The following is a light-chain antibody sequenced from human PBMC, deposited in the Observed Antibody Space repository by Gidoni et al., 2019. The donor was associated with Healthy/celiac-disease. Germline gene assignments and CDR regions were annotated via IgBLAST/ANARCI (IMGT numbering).Light chain of an antibody. V-gene: IGKV3-20*01. Sequence: EIVFTHSPGTLSLSPGERATLACRASPSVSSSYLAWYQQKPGQAPRLLIDGASSRATGIPGRFSGSGSGTDFTLTISRLEPEDFAVYYCQQYGSSWTFGQGTKVEIK. CDR3: QQYGSSWT. CDR1: PSVSSSY. J-gene: IGKJ1*01. CDR2: GAS.